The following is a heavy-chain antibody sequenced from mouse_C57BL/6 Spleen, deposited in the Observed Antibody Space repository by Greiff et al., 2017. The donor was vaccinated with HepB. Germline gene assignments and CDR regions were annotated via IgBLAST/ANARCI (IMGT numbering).Heavy chain of an antibody. Sequence: VKLVESGPELVKPGASVKLSCKASGYTFTSYDINWVKQRPGQGLEWIGWIYPRDGSTKYNEKFKGKATLTVDTSSSTAYMELHSLTSEDSAVYFCARERGSYFDYWGQGTTLTVSS. CDR2: IYPRDGST. CDR3: ARERGSYFDY. J-gene: IGHJ2*01. CDR1: GYTFTSYD. V-gene: IGHV1-85*01.